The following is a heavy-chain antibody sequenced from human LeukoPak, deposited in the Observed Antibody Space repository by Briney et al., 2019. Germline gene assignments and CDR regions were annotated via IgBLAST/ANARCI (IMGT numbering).Heavy chain of an antibody. CDR1: GFTFDDYG. V-gene: IGHV3-30*18. Sequence: PGGSLRLSCAASGFTFDDYGMSWVRQAPGKGLEWVAVITYDGSNKYYTDSVKGRFTISRDNSKTTLYLQMNSLRAEDTAVYYCAKVRWDNSGWYYLDSWGQGTLVTVSS. D-gene: IGHD6-19*01. CDR2: ITYDGSNK. J-gene: IGHJ4*02. CDR3: AKVRWDNSGWYYLDS.